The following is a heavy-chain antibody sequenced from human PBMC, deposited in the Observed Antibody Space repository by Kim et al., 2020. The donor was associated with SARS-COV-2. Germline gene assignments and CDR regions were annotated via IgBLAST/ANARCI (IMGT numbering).Heavy chain of an antibody. V-gene: IGHV3-21*01. J-gene: IGHJ3*02. D-gene: IGHD4-17*01. Sequence: EKGRFTISRDNAKNSLYLQMNSRRAEDTAVYYCVRELVVRDGGLDAFDIWGQGTMVTVSS. CDR3: VRELVVRDGGLDAFDI.